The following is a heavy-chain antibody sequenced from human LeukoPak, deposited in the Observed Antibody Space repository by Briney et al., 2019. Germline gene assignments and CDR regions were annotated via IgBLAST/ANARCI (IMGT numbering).Heavy chain of an antibody. J-gene: IGHJ4*02. CDR1: GYTFTSYA. D-gene: IGHD6-13*01. V-gene: IGHV1-3*01. CDR3: ARDRWQQLVDY. Sequence: ASVKVSCKASGYTFTSYAMHWVRQAPGQRLEWMGWINAGNGDTKYSQKFQGRVTITRDTSASTAYMELSSLRSEDTAVYYCARDRWQQLVDYWGQGTLVTVSS. CDR2: INAGNGDT.